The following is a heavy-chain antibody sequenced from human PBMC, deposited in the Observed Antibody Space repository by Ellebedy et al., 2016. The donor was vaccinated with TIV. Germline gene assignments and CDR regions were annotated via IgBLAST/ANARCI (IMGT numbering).Heavy chain of an antibody. V-gene: IGHV3-21*01. Sequence: GESLKISCAVSGVIFNDYNMNWVRQIPGKGLQWVASITSSGNYMNYADSVKARFTVSRDNAKSSLFLQMSSLRDEYTAVYYCATEGGRYCSGGSCYSLNYFLYWGQGTLVTVSS. CDR1: GVIFNDYN. D-gene: IGHD2-15*01. CDR2: ITSSGNYM. CDR3: ATEGGRYCSGGSCYSLNYFLY. J-gene: IGHJ4*02.